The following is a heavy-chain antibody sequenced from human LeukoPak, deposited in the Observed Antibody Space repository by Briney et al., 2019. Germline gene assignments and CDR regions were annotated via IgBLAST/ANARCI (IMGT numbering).Heavy chain of an antibody. CDR3: ARETTIPPYYFDY. Sequence: ASVKVSCKASGYTFTSYDITWVRQAPGQGLEWMGWTSPNSGNTGYAQKFQGRVTMTRNTSITTAYMELSSLTSKDTAVYYCARETTIPPYYFDYWGLGSQVTVSP. D-gene: IGHD3-9*01. CDR2: TSPNSGNT. V-gene: IGHV1-8*01. J-gene: IGHJ4*02. CDR1: GYTFTSYD.